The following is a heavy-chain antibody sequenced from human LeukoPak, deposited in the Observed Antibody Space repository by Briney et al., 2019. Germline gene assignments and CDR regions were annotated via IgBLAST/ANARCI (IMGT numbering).Heavy chain of an antibody. CDR1: GFTFSSYS. CDR2: ISSSSSTI. CDR3: AKGEYCSGGTCYYHYYGMDA. D-gene: IGHD2-15*01. Sequence: PGGSLRLSCAASGFTFSSYSMNWVRQAPGKGLEWVSYISSSSSTIYYADSVKGRFTISRDNSKNTLYLQMNSLRPDDTAVYYCAKGEYCSGGTCYYHYYGMDAWGQGTTVTVSS. J-gene: IGHJ6*02. V-gene: IGHV3-48*01.